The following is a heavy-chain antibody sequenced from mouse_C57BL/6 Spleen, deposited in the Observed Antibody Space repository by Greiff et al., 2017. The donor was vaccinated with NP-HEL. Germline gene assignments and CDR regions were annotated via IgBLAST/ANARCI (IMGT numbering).Heavy chain of an antibody. D-gene: IGHD1-1*01. CDR1: GYSFTGYF. V-gene: IGHV1-20*01. CDR3: ARGDYYGSSSYYAMDY. CDR2: INPYNGDT. J-gene: IGHJ4*01. Sequence: VQLKESGPELVKPGDSVKISCKASGYSFTGYFMNWVMQSHGKSLEWIGRINPYNGDTFYNQKFKGKATLTVDKSSSTAHMELRSLTSEDSAVYYCARGDYYGSSSYYAMDYWGQGTSVTVSS.